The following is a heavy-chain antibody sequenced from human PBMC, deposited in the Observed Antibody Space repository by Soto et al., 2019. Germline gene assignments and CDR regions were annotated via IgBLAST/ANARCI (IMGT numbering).Heavy chain of an antibody. J-gene: IGHJ6*02. CDR1: GYTFTSYY. D-gene: IGHD5-18*01. Sequence: ASVKVSCKASGYTFTSYYMHWVRQAPGQGLEWMGIINPSGGSTSYAQKFQGRVTMTRDTSTSTVYMELSSLRSEDTAVYYCARDHSLKDTAMDIDVWGQGTTVTVSS. CDR3: ARDHSLKDTAMDIDV. V-gene: IGHV1-46*01. CDR2: INPSGGST.